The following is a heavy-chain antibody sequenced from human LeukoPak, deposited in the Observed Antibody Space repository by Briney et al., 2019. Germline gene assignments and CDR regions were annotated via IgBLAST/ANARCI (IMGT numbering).Heavy chain of an antibody. V-gene: IGHV3-48*01. CDR1: GFTFSSYS. J-gene: IGHJ4*02. CDR3: ARVRAAAEGTTFDY. CDR2: ISSSSSTI. Sequence: GGSLRLSCAASGFTFSSYSMNWVRQAPGKGLEWVSYISSSSSTIYYADSVKGRFTISRDNAKNSLYLQMNSLRAEDTAVCYCARVRAAAEGTTFDYWGQGTLVTVSS. D-gene: IGHD6-13*01.